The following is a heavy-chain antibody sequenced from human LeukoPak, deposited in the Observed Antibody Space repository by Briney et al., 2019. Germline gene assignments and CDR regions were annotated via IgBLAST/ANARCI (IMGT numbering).Heavy chain of an antibody. D-gene: IGHD1-14*01. CDR2: ISGSGSYT. V-gene: IGHV3-11*06. Sequence: GGSLRLSCGVSGFTFSDYYMTWIRQAPGKGLEWLSYISGSGSYTNYADSVKGRFTISRDNANNSLYLQMDGLRAEDTAVYYCAKYPKGNHDSGFDYWGQRTLVTVSS. J-gene: IGHJ4*02. CDR3: AKYPKGNHDSGFDY. CDR1: GFTFSDYY.